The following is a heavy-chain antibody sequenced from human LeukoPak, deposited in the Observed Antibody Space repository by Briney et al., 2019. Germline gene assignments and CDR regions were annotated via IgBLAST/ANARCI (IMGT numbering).Heavy chain of an antibody. Sequence: SETLSLTCIVSGGSISNYFWSWIRQPPGKGLEWIGYIHYSATTSYNPSLKSRVTMSVDTSKNQFSLKLSSVTAADTAVYYCARPLSISGYYYDAFDIWGQGTMVTVSS. CDR1: GGSISNYF. V-gene: IGHV4-59*08. J-gene: IGHJ3*02. CDR3: ARPLSISGYYYDAFDI. CDR2: IHYSATT. D-gene: IGHD3-22*01.